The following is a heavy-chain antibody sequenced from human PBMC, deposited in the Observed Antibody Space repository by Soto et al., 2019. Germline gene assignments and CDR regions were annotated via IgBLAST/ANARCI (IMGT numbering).Heavy chain of an antibody. J-gene: IGHJ6*02. CDR1: GGTFSSYA. V-gene: IGHV1-69*01. D-gene: IGHD3-3*02. CDR2: IIPIFGTA. CDR3: ARGPSKGGRIFAVVIIPPVYFYFGVHV. Sequence: QVLLVQSGAEVKKPGSSVKVSCKASGGTFSSYAISWVRQAPGQGLEWMGGIIPIFGTANYAQKFQGRVTITAGETTRIAGTELSILGSEATGVYSCARGPSKGGRIFAVVIIPPVYFYFGVHVWGQGTTVAVSS.